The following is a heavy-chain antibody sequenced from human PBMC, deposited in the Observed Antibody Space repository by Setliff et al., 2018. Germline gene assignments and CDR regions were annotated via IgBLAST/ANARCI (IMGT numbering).Heavy chain of an antibody. Sequence: ASVKVSCKASGYTFTGYYMHWVRQAPGQGLEWMGWINPNSGGTNYAQKFQGWVTMTRDTSITTAYMELSSLRSDDTAMYYCARGLIVLPGPSGDMGYFDYWGQGTLVTVSS. D-gene: IGHD2-8*01. CDR3: ARGLIVLPGPSGDMGYFDY. J-gene: IGHJ4*02. CDR2: INPNSGGT. V-gene: IGHV1-2*04. CDR1: GYTFTGYY.